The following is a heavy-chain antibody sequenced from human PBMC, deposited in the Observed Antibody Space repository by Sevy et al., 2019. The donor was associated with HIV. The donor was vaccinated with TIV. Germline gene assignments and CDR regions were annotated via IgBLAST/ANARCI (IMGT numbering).Heavy chain of an antibody. CDR3: ARISTGYSSGIDAFDI. CDR2: ISSSSSYI. CDR1: GFTFSSYS. V-gene: IGHV3-21*01. D-gene: IGHD6-19*01. Sequence: GGSLRLSCAASGFTFSSYSMNWVRQAPGKGLEWVSSISSSSSYIYYADSVKGRFTISRDNAKNSLYLQMNSLRAEDTAVYYCARISTGYSSGIDAFDIWGQGTMVTVSS. J-gene: IGHJ3*02.